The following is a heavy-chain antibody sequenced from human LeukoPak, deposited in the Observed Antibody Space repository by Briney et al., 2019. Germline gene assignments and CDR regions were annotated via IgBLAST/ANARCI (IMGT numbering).Heavy chain of an antibody. CDR3: RDATKNRGYYFDY. J-gene: IGHJ4*02. Sequence: GRSLRLSCAASGFTFSIYGMHRVRQAPGKGLEWVAVISSDGREEEYADSVRGRFTISRDNSRDTLYLQMSSLRPEDAGVYYCRDATKNRGYYFDYWGQGTLVTVSS. CDR2: ISSDGREE. CDR1: GFTFSIYG. D-gene: IGHD1-14*01. V-gene: IGHV3-30*03.